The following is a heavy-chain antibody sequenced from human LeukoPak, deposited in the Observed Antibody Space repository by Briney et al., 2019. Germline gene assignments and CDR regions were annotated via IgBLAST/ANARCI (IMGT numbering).Heavy chain of an antibody. CDR1: GGTFSSYA. CDR3: ARDGTYYYDSSGYEGLNWFDP. D-gene: IGHD3-22*01. CDR2: IIPIFGTA. Sequence: SVKVSCKASGGTFSSYAISWVRQAPGQGLEWMGGIIPIFGTANYAQKFQGGVTITTDESTSTAYMELSSLRSEDTAVYYCARDGTYYYDSSGYEGLNWFDPWGQGTLVTVSS. J-gene: IGHJ5*02. V-gene: IGHV1-69*05.